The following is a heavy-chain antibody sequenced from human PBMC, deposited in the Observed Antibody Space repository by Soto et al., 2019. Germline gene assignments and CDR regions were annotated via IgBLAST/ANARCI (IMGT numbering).Heavy chain of an antibody. Sequence: QVQLVESGGGVVQPGRSLRLSCAASGFTFSSYGMHWVRQAPGKGLEWVAVIWYDGSNNYDADSVKGRFTISRDNYKHTLYLQMNRLRDEDTAVYYCARGPDLPEDYDYIWGSYRLGGFDYWGQGTLVTVSS. CDR2: IWYDGSNN. CDR1: GFTFSSYG. V-gene: IGHV3-33*01. CDR3: ARGPDLPEDYDYIWGSYRLGGFDY. J-gene: IGHJ4*02. D-gene: IGHD3-16*02.